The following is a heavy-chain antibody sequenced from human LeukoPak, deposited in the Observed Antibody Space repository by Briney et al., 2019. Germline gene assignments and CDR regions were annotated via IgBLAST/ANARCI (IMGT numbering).Heavy chain of an antibody. CDR1: GFTFGSYW. CDR3: ARGVPIVVALEDYFDY. CDR2: INSDGSST. Sequence: PGGSLRLSCAASGFTFGSYWMHWVRQAPGKGLVWVSRINSDGSSTSYADSVKGRFTISRDNAKNTLYLQMNSLRAEDTAVYYCARGVPIVVALEDYFDYWGQGTLVTVSS. D-gene: IGHD2-2*01. J-gene: IGHJ4*02. V-gene: IGHV3-74*01.